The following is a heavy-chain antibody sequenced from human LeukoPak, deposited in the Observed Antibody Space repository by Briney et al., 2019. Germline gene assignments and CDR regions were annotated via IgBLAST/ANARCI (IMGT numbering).Heavy chain of an antibody. V-gene: IGHV4-59*01. CDR3: ARGTQYFDWLYFDY. CDR1: GGSISSYY. D-gene: IGHD3-9*01. J-gene: IGHJ4*02. Sequence: SETLSLTCTVSGGSISSYYWSWIRQPPGKGLEWIGYIYYSGSTNYNPSLKSRVTISVDTSKNQFSLKLSSVTAADTAVYYCARGTQYFDWLYFDYWGQGTLVTVSS. CDR2: IYYSGST.